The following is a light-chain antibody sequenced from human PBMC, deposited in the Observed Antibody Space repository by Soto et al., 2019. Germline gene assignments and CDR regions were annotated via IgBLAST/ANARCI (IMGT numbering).Light chain of an antibody. V-gene: IGLV2-14*01. CDR3: SSYTSSSTLV. Sequence: QSALTQPASVSGSPGQSITISCTGTSSDFGGYNYVSWYQQHPGIAPKLLIYDVTNRPSGVSNRFSGSKSGNTASLTISGLQAEDEADYYCSSYTSSSTLVFGGGTQLTVL. J-gene: IGLJ2*01. CDR1: SSDFGGYNY. CDR2: DVT.